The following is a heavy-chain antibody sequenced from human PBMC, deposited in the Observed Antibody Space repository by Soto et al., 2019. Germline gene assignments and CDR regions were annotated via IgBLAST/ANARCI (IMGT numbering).Heavy chain of an antibody. CDR3: ARGRYLDSSDYWVANLPFDH. CDR1: GFTFGRYG. J-gene: IGHJ4*02. D-gene: IGHD3-22*01. Sequence: GGSLRLSCEASGFTFGRYGMHWVRQAPGMGLEWVAVISWDGLAQYYGDSVRGRFTISRDNSENTLFLQMNNLRDEDTALYYCARGRYLDSSDYWVANLPFDHWGLGTLVTVSS. CDR2: ISWDGLAQ. V-gene: IGHV3-30*03.